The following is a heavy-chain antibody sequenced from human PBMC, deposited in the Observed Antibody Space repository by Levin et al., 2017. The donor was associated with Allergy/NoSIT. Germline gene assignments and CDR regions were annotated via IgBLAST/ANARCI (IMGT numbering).Heavy chain of an antibody. J-gene: IGHJ3*02. Sequence: SQTLSLTCAVAGGSIISSNWWRWVRQPPGKGLEWNGAIHPHRSTNYNPSLKIRVTISVDKSKNQISLKLISVTAADPAVYYCVRLVQFVDAGDTWGQGTMVTVSS. CDR2: IHPHRST. CDR1: GGSIISSNW. V-gene: IGHV4-4*02. D-gene: IGHD6-6*01. CDR3: VRLVQFVDAGDT.